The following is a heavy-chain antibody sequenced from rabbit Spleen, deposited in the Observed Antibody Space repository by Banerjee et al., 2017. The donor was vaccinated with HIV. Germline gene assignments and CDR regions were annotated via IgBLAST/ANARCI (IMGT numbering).Heavy chain of an antibody. CDR1: GFDFSNYG. CDR2: IDPIFGRT. J-gene: IGHJ4*01. Sequence: QEQLVESGGGLVQAGGSLKLSCKASGFDFSNYGVTWVRQAPGKGLEWIGYIDPIFGRTYYASWVNGRFTISSHNAQNTLYLQLNSLTAADTATYFCVRDLGYDDYSEKGYFNLWGQGTLVTVS. D-gene: IGHD2-1*01. CDR3: VRDLGYDDYSEKGYFNL. V-gene: IGHV1S47*01.